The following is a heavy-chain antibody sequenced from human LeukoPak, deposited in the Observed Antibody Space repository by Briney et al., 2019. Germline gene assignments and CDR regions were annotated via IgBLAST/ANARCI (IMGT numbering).Heavy chain of an antibody. V-gene: IGHV3-48*03. J-gene: IGHJ4*02. CDR1: GFTFSSYE. Sequence: PGGSLRLSCAASGFTFSSYEMNWVRQAPGKGVEWVSYISSSGSTIYYADSVEGRFTISRDNAKNSLYLQMNSLRAEDTAVYYCAREGRGYYDSSGYKFFDYWGQGTLVTVSS. CDR3: AREGRGYYDSSGYKFFDY. D-gene: IGHD3-22*01. CDR2: ISSSGSTI.